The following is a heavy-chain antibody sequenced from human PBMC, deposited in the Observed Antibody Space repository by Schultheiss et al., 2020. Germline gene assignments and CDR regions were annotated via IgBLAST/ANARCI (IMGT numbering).Heavy chain of an antibody. CDR3: ARAVVPAAPYNWFDP. J-gene: IGHJ5*02. CDR1: GGSISSGGYY. Sequence: SATLSLTCTVSGGSISSGGYYWSWIRQHPGKGLEWIGYIYYSGSTYYNPSLKSRVTISVDTSKNQFSLKLSSVTAADTAVYYCARAVVPAAPYNWFDPWGQGTLVTVSS. CDR2: IYYSGST. D-gene: IGHD2-2*01. V-gene: IGHV4-31*03.